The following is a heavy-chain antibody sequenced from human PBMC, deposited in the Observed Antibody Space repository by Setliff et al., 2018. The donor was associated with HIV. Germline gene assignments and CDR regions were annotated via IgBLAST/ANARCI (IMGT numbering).Heavy chain of an antibody. J-gene: IGHJ6*03. Sequence: PGGSLRLSCLVSGFTVSTYSLNWARQAPGKGLEWISYITSTGSTIFYADSVKGRFTISRDDAEKSVYLQMNSLRAEDTAVYYCARAGVVEGYYYYYYMDVWGKGTTVTVSS. CDR2: ITSTGSTI. CDR3: ARAGVVEGYYYYYYMDV. D-gene: IGHD2-15*01. CDR1: GFTVSTYS. V-gene: IGHV3-48*01.